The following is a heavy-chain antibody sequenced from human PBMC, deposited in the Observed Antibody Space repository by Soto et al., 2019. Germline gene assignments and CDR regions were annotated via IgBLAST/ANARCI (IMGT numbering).Heavy chain of an antibody. J-gene: IGHJ6*01. CDR3: AKNGQPPYYYYGMDV. D-gene: IGHD2-8*01. CDR2: ISGYNGDT. CDR1: GYTFTRYG. Sequence: QGQLVQSGAEVKKPGASVKVSCKASGYTFTRYGISWVRQAPGQGLEWMGWISGYNGDTKYAQKFRGRVTMTVDTSTTTAYMELRSLTSDDRAVYYCAKNGQPPYYYYGMDVW. V-gene: IGHV1-18*01.